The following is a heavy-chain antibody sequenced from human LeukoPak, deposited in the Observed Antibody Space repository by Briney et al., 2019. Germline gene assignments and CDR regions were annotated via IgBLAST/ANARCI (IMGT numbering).Heavy chain of an antibody. Sequence: GGSLRLSCAASGFTFSSYAMHWVRPAPGKGLEWVAVISYDGSNKYYADSVKGRFTISRDNSKNTLYLQMNSLRAEDTAVYYCARDLKRYFDWFYGMDVWGQGTTVTVSS. CDR2: ISYDGSNK. CDR1: GFTFSSYA. CDR3: ARDLKRYFDWFYGMDV. J-gene: IGHJ6*02. D-gene: IGHD3-9*01. V-gene: IGHV3-30*04.